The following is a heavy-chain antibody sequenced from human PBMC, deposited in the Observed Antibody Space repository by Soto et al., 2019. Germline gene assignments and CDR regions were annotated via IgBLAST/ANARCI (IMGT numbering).Heavy chain of an antibody. Sequence: GGSLRLSCAASGFTFSDYYIHWIRRAPWKGLEWVSYISSSSSTIYYADSVKGRFTISRDNAKNSLYLQMNSLRDEDTAVYYCARDGTTVVTPRFGVVDAFDIWGQGTMVTVSS. J-gene: IGHJ3*02. V-gene: IGHV3-11*04. CDR3: ARDGTTVVTPRFGVVDAFDI. CDR1: GFTFSDYY. D-gene: IGHD4-17*01. CDR2: ISSSSSTI.